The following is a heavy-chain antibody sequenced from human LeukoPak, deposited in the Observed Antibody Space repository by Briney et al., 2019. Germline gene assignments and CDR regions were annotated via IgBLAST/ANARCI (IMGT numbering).Heavy chain of an antibody. CDR3: AKPRTNDYGGNFDC. V-gene: IGHV3-21*06. D-gene: IGHD4-23*01. Sequence: GGSLRLSCAASGFTFSSYSRNRVRQAPGKGLEWVSSISSSSSSSSYTYYADSVKGRFNIFRDNAKNSLFLQMDSLRAEDTAVYYCAKPRTNDYGGNFDCWGQGTLVTVSS. CDR1: GFTFSSYS. J-gene: IGHJ4*02. CDR2: ISSSSSSSSYT.